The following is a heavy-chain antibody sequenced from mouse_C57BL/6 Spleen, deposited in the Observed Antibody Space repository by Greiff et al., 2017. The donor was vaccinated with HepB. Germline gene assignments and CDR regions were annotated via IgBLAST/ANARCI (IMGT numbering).Heavy chain of an antibody. CDR3: ARGGNYDWYFDV. Sequence: EVKLVESGPGLVKPSQSLSLTCSVTGYSITSGYYWNWIRQFPGNKLEWMGYISYDGSNNYNPSLKNRISITRDTSKNQFFLKLNSVTTEDTATYYCARGGNYDWYFDVWGTGTTVTVSS. CDR2: ISYDGSN. D-gene: IGHD2-1*01. CDR1: GYSITSGYY. J-gene: IGHJ1*03. V-gene: IGHV3-6*01.